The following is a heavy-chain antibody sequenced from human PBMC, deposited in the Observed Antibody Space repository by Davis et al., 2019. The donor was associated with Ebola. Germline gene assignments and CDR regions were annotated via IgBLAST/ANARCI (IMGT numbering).Heavy chain of an antibody. CDR3: ARSTAAITDY. CDR2: IWYDGSNK. Sequence: GESLKISCAASGFTFSNYGMNWVRQAPGKGLEWVAVIWYDGSNKYYADPVKGRFTISSDNSKNTLYLQMNSLRAEDTAVYYCARSTAAITDYWGQGTLVAVSS. J-gene: IGHJ4*02. CDR1: GFTFSNYG. D-gene: IGHD2-2*01. V-gene: IGHV3-33*08.